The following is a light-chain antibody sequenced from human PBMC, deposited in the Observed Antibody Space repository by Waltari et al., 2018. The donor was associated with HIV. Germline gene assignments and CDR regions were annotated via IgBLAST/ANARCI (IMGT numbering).Light chain of an antibody. J-gene: IGKJ1*01. CDR1: QPVINNN. Sequence: MLTQSPGALPLSPGDRATLSCRASQPVINNNLAWYQQKPGRTPILLIYAASKRATGIPDRFSGSGSGSDFTLTISGLDPEDFAIYYCLHYGVSVWTFGQG. CDR3: LHYGVSVWT. V-gene: IGKV3-20*01. CDR2: AAS.